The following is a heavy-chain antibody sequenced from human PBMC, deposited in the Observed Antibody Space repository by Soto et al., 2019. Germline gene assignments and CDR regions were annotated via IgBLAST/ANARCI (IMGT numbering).Heavy chain of an antibody. CDR3: ARVVSGSHENDAFDI. V-gene: IGHV4-34*01. CDR1: VGSFSAYY. Sequence: SETLSLTCAVYVGSFSAYYWSWIRQPPGKGLEWIGEINHSGITNYNPSLKSRVTISVDTSKNQFSLKLSSVTAADTAVYYCARVVSGSHENDAFDIWGQGTMVTVSS. J-gene: IGHJ3*02. D-gene: IGHD1-26*01. CDR2: INHSGIT.